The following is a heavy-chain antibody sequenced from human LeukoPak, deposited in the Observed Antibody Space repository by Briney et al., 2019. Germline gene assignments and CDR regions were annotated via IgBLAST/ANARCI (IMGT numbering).Heavy chain of an antibody. CDR3: AGVSTMIVVDAFDI. D-gene: IGHD3-22*01. J-gene: IGHJ3*02. CDR2: IYSGGST. V-gene: IGHV3-53*01. Sequence: GGSLRLSCAASGFTVSSNYMSWVRQAPGKGLEWVSVIYSGGSTYYADSVKGRFTISRDNSKNTLYFQMNSLRAEDTAVYYCAGVSTMIVVDAFDIWGQGTMVTVSS. CDR1: GFTVSSNY.